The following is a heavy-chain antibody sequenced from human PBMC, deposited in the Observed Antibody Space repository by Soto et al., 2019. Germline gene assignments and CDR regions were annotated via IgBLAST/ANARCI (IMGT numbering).Heavy chain of an antibody. CDR1: GFTFSDYY. J-gene: IGHJ6*02. CDR2: ISSSSSYT. V-gene: IGHV3-11*05. Sequence: QVQLVESGGGLVKPGGSLRLSCAASGFTFSDYYMSWIRQAPGKGLEWVSYISSSSSYTNYADSVKGRFTISRDNAKNSLYPQMHSLRAEDTAVYYCARAGELRVDGMDVWGQGTTVTVSS. D-gene: IGHD1-26*01. CDR3: ARAGELRVDGMDV.